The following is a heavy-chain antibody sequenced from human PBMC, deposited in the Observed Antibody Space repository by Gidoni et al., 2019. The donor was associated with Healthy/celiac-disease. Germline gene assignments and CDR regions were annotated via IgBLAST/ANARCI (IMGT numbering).Heavy chain of an antibody. CDR3: TRSPMDTAMGYYTFDY. CDR2: IRSKANRYAT. Sequence: EVQLVESGGGLVQPGGSLKLSCAASGFTFLGHAMHWVRQSSGKGLEWVGRIRSKANRYATAYAASVKGRFTISRDDSKNTAYLQMNSLKTEDTAVYYCTRSPMDTAMGYYTFDYWGQGTLVTVSS. J-gene: IGHJ4*02. CDR1: GFTFLGHA. D-gene: IGHD5-18*01. V-gene: IGHV3-73*02.